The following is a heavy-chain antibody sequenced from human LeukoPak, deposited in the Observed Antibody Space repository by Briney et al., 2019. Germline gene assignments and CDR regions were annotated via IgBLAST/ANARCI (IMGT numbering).Heavy chain of an antibody. CDR3: AKGSMGDSRI. V-gene: IGHV3-30*02. J-gene: IGHJ4*02. CDR1: GFTFRSYG. CDR2: IRYDGTNK. D-gene: IGHD3-22*01. Sequence: GGSLRLSCAASGFTFRSYGMHWVRQAPGKGLEWVAIIRYDGTNKYYADSVKGRFTISRDNSKNTLYLQMNSLRAEDTAVYYCAKGSMGDSRIWGQGTLVTVSS.